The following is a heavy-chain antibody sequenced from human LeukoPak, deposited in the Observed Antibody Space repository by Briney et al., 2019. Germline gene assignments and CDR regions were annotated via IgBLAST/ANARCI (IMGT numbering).Heavy chain of an antibody. J-gene: IGHJ4*02. D-gene: IGHD3-22*01. Sequence: ASVKVSCKASGYTFTSYDINWVRQATGQGLEWMGWMNPNSGNTGYAQKFQGRVTMTRNTSISTAYMELSSLRSEDTAVYYCARDYYDSSGYXIACDYWGQGTLVTVSS. CDR2: MNPNSGNT. V-gene: IGHV1-8*01. CDR3: ARDYYDSSGYXIACDY. CDR1: GYTFTSYD.